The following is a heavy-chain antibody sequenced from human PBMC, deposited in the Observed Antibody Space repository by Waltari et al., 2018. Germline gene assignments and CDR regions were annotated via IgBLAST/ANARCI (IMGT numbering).Heavy chain of an antibody. CDR2: ISSSSSYI. CDR3: ARAQLRRVAVATPSFDY. J-gene: IGHJ4*02. D-gene: IGHD6-19*01. Sequence: EVQPVESGGGLVKPGGSLRLSCAASGFTFSSYSMNWVRQAPGKGLEWVSSISSSSSYIYYADSVKGRFTISRDNAKNSLYLQMNSLRAEDTAVYYCARAQLRRVAVATPSFDYWGQGTLVTVSS. V-gene: IGHV3-21*01. CDR1: GFTFSSYS.